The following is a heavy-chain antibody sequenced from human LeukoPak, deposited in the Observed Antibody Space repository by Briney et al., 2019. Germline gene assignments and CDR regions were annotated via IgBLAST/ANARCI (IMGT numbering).Heavy chain of an antibody. D-gene: IGHD3-22*01. V-gene: IGHV4-34*01. CDR3: ARAFSYDLNCFDP. J-gene: IGHJ5*02. CDR2: INHSGST. Sequence: PSETLSLTCAVSDGSFTGYYWNWIRQPPGKGLEWIGGINHSGSTHNNPSLKSRVTRSVDWSKNQVSLKLSSVTAADTAVYYCARAFSYDLNCFDPWGQGTLVTVSS. CDR1: DGSFTGYY.